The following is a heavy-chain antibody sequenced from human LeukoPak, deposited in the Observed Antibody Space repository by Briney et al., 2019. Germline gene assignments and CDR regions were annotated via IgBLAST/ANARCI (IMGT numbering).Heavy chain of an antibody. D-gene: IGHD3-10*01. V-gene: IGHV1-2*06. CDR3: AKDRVQPPSPPNYYGSGSPPYYFDY. CDR1: GYTFTGYY. CDR2: INPNSGGT. Sequence: ASVKVSCKASGYTFTGYYMHWVRQAPGQGLEWMGRINPNSGGTNYAQKFQGRVTMTRDTSISTAYMELSRLRSDDTAVYYCAKDRVQPPSPPNYYGSGSPPYYFDYWGQGTLVTVSS. J-gene: IGHJ4*02.